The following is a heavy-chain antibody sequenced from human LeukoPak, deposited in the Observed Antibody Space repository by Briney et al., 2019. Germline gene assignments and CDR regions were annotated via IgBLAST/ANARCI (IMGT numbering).Heavy chain of an antibody. V-gene: IGHV4-59*03. D-gene: IGHD5-18*01. CDR3: ATIKRGDIYGYFDF. CDR2: LYDSVRT. CDR1: GGSISSHY. Sequence: TSETLSLTCTVSGGSISSHYWSWLRQPPGKGLEWIAYLYDSVRTKDNPSLKGRVTLSADTSKNQYSLRLSSVTAADTAVYYCATIKRGDIYGYFDFWGQGILVTVSS. J-gene: IGHJ4*02.